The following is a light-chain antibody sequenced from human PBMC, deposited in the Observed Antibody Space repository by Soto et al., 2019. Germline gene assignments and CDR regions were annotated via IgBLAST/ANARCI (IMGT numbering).Light chain of an antibody. Sequence: EIVLTQSPGTLSLSPGERATLSCRASQSVSSTYLAWYQHKPGQAPRLLIYGASSRATGIPDRFSGSGSGTDFTFIISRVEPEDFAVYYCQQYGNSFVGFGQGTKVEIK. CDR3: QQYGNSFVG. J-gene: IGKJ1*01. V-gene: IGKV3-20*01. CDR2: GAS. CDR1: QSVSSTY.